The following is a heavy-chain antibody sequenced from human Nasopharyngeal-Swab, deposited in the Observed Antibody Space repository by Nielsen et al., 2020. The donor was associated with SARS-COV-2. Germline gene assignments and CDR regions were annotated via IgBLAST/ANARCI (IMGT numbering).Heavy chain of an antibody. J-gene: IGHJ4*02. Sequence: GESLKISCAASGFTFSDYSMNWVRQAPGKGLEWVSYISSSSSYIAYADSVKGRFTISRDNARNSLYLQMNSLRAEDTAVYYCARGWGSYAYYLEYWGQGTLVTAS. V-gene: IGHV3-21*01. D-gene: IGHD1-26*01. CDR3: ARGWGSYAYYLEY. CDR2: ISSSSSYI. CDR1: GFTFSDYS.